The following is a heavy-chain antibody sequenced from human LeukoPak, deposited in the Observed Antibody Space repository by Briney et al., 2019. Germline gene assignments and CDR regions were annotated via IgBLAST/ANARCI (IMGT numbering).Heavy chain of an antibody. V-gene: IGHV4-34*01. Sequence: SETLSLTCAVYGGSFSGYYWSWIRQPPGKGLEWIREINHSGSTNYNPSLKSRVTISVDTSKNQFSLNLNSVTAADTAVYYCARVREDALDIWGPGTMVTVSS. J-gene: IGHJ3*02. CDR3: ARVREDALDI. D-gene: IGHD3-10*01. CDR2: INHSGST. CDR1: GGSFSGYY.